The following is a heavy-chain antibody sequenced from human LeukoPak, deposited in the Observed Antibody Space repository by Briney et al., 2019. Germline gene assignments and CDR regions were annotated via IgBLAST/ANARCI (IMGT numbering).Heavy chain of an antibody. CDR2: INPSGGST. V-gene: IGHV1-46*01. CDR1: GYTFTGYY. CDR3: ARGVAGNYFDY. D-gene: IGHD6-19*01. Sequence: AASVKVSCKASGYTFTGYYMHWVRQAPGQGLEWMGWINPSGGSTSYAQKFQGRVTMTRDTSTSTVYMELSSLRSEDTAVYYCARGVAGNYFDYWGQGTLVTVSS. J-gene: IGHJ4*02.